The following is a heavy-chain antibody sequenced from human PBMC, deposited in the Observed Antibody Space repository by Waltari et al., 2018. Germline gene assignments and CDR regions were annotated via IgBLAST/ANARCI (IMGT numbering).Heavy chain of an antibody. D-gene: IGHD6-13*01. CDR1: GGTFSSYA. CDR3: ARGLIAGGYYYYYGMDV. J-gene: IGHJ6*02. Sequence: QVQLVQSGAEVKKPGSSVKVSCKASGGTFSSYAISWVRQAPGQGLEWMGGIIPILGTANYAQKFQGSATITADESTSTAYMELSSLRSEDTAVYYCARGLIAGGYYYYYGMDVWGQGTTVTVSS. CDR2: IIPILGTA. V-gene: IGHV1-69*01.